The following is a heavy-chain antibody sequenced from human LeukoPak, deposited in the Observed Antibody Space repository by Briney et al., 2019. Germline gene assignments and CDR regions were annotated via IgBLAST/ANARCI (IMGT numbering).Heavy chain of an antibody. D-gene: IGHD3-9*01. CDR1: GFTFDDYG. J-gene: IGHJ4*02. CDR3: ASFMSSYYDILTGYSPFDS. CDR2: INWNGGST. V-gene: IGHV3-20*04. Sequence: GGSLRLSCAASGFTFDDYGMSWVRQAPGKGLEWVSGINWNGGSTGYADSVKGRFTISRDNAKNSLYLQMNSLRAEDTALYYCASFMSSYYDILTGYSPFDSWGQGTLVTVSS.